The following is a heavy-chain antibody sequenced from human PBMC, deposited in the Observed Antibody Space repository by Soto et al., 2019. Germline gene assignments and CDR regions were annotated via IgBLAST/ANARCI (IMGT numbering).Heavy chain of an antibody. Sequence: SETLSLTWTVAGGSFKSGRYYWSWIRQPPGKGLEWIGYVYHTGRTSYNPSLKSRVSISMDTSKNQFSLNLDSVTAADTAVYFCARDFAYFDSWGQGTLVTVS. V-gene: IGHV4-61*01. CDR3: ARDFAYFDS. J-gene: IGHJ4*02. D-gene: IGHD3-3*01. CDR2: VYHTGRT. CDR1: GGSFKSGRYY.